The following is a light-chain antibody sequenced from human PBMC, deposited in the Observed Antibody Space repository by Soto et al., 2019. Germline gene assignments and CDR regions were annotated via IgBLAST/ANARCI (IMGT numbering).Light chain of an antibody. CDR3: QQHNSYST. V-gene: IGKV1-9*01. Sequence: DIQLTQSPSFLSASVGDRVTITCRASQGISSYLAWYQQRPGKAPELLIYGASTLQSGVPSRFSGGGSGTEFTLTISSLQPDDFATYYCQQHNSYSTFGQGTKVDI. CDR2: GAS. CDR1: QGISSY. J-gene: IGKJ1*01.